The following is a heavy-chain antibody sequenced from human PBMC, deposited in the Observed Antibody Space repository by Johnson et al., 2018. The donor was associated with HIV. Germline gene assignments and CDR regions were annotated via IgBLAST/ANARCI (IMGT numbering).Heavy chain of an antibody. D-gene: IGHD3-22*01. CDR2: IRSSGSTI. J-gene: IGHJ3*02. Sequence: VQLVESGGGLVQPGGSLRVSCAASGFTFSDYSMSWIRQAPGKGLEWVSYIRSSGSTIYYADSVKGRFTISRDHAQNSLYLHMNSLRAEDTAVYYCARVQIISGFNWHYYESSIDAVDIWGQGTMVTVSS. CDR3: ARVQIISGFNWHYYESSIDAVDI. V-gene: IGHV3-11*04. CDR1: GFTFSDYS.